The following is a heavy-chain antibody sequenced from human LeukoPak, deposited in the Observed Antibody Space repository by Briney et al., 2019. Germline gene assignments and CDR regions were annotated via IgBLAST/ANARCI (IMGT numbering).Heavy chain of an antibody. V-gene: IGHV3-7*03. CDR2: IKQDGDDK. J-gene: IGHJ4*02. D-gene: IGHD4-23*01. CDR3: AKLGYGGNSEGY. CDR1: GFTFSSYW. Sequence: GGSLRLSCAASGFTFSSYWMTWVRQAPGKGLEWVANIKQDGDDKYYAESVRGRFTISRDNAKNSLYLQMNSLRAEDTALYYCAKLGYGGNSEGYWGQGTLVTVSS.